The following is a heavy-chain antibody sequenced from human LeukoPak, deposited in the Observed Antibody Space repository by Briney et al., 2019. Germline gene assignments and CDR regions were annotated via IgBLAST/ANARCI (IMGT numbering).Heavy chain of an antibody. CDR3: TRALDGGDY. CDR2: IRSKAYGGTT. J-gene: IGHJ4*02. D-gene: IGHD2-15*01. CDR1: GFTFGDYA. V-gene: IGHV3-49*03. Sequence: PGGSLRLSCTASGFTFGDYAVTWFRQAPGKGLEWVGFIRSKAYGGTTEYAASVKGRFIISRDDSKSIAYLQMNSLKTEDTAVYYCTRALDGGDYWGQGTLVTVSS.